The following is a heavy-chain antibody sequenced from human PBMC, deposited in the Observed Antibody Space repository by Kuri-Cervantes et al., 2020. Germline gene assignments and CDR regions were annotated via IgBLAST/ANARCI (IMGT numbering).Heavy chain of an antibody. Sequence: GSLRLSCTVSGGSISSYYWSWIRQPPGKGLEWIGYIYYSGSTNYNPSLKSRVTISVDTSKNQSSLKLSSVTTADTAVYYCAREAPAPRYCSSTSCYAGVDWGQGTLVTVSS. J-gene: IGHJ4*02. CDR3: AREAPAPRYCSSTSCYAGVD. CDR1: GGSISSYY. D-gene: IGHD2-2*01. CDR2: IYYSGST. V-gene: IGHV4-59*01.